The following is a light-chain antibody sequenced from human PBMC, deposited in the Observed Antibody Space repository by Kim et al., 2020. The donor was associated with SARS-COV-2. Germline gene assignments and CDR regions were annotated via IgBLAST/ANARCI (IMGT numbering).Light chain of an antibody. Sequence: SVALRQTARITCGGNNIGSKNVHWYQQKAGQAPVLVIYRDSNRPSGIPERFSGSNSGNTATLTISRAQAGDEADYYCQVWDSSVVFGGGTQLTVL. J-gene: IGLJ2*01. CDR3: QVWDSSVV. CDR2: RDS. V-gene: IGLV3-9*01. CDR1: NIGSKN.